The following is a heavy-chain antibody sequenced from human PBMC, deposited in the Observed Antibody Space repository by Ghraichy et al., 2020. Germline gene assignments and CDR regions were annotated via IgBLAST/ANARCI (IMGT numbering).Heavy chain of an antibody. CDR3: ARHLSDINKYPRWYFDV. CDR2: LFDGGRT. J-gene: IGHJ2*01. Sequence: ESLNISCTVSGVSITPHYWAWIRQPPGKGLEWIGSLFDGGRTYDNPSLRSRGTISVDTSTNQVSLKLESVTAADTAVYYCARHLSDINKYPRWYFDVWGRGSLVTVSS. V-gene: IGHV4-39*01. CDR1: GVSITPHY. D-gene: IGHD2-15*01.